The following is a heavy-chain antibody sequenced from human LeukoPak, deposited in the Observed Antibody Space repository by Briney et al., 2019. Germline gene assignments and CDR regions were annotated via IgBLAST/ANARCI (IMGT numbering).Heavy chain of an antibody. Sequence: SETLSLTCTVSGGSISSYYWSWIRQPAGKGLEWIGRIYTSGSTNYNPSLKSRVTMSVDTSKNQFSLKLSSVTAADTAVYYCARDCYDSPRGDWFDPWGQGTLVTVSS. J-gene: IGHJ5*02. CDR1: GGSISSYY. D-gene: IGHD3-22*01. CDR3: ARDCYDSPRGDWFDP. CDR2: IYTSGST. V-gene: IGHV4-4*07.